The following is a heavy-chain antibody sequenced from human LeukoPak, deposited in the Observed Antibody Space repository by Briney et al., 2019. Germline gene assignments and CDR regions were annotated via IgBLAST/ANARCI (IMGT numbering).Heavy chain of an antibody. CDR3: ARGNDYVWGSYRYTIQVAAPHYYCDGMDV. D-gene: IGHD3-16*02. V-gene: IGHV1-69*06. CDR2: ILPICSTA. J-gene: IGHJ6*04. CDR1: GGTFSSYA. Sequence: SVKVSCKASGGTFSSYAISGVRQAPGQGREWMGGILPICSTADNAQKFQGRVTITADKSTSTAYMGLGSLRSEHTAVYYCARGNDYVWGSYRYTIQVAAPHYYCDGMDVWGKETAVPVSS.